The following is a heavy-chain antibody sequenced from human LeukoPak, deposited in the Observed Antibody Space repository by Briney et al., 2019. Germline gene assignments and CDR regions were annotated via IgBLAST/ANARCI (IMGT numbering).Heavy chain of an antibody. J-gene: IGHJ4*02. V-gene: IGHV3-7*01. CDR1: GFTFSDYW. CDR3: ARWRGSTSERSDY. CDR2: IKQDGSAK. Sequence: GGSLRLSCTASGFTFSDYWMTWVRQAPGKGLEWEANIKQDGSAKYYVDSVKGRFTISRDNAKNSLYLQMDSLRVEDTATYYCARWRGSTSERSDYWGQGTLVTVSS. D-gene: IGHD2-2*01.